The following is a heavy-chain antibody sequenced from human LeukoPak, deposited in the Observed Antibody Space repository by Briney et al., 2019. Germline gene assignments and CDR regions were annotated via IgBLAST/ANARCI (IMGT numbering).Heavy chain of an antibody. D-gene: IGHD4-17*01. CDR1: GFTFSSYA. CDR2: ISYDGSNK. V-gene: IGHV3-30-3*01. J-gene: IGHJ4*02. Sequence: PGGSLRLSCAAPGFTFSSYAMHWVRRAPGKGLEWVAVISYDGSNKYYADSVKGRFTISRDNSKNTLYLQMNSLRAEDTAVYYCASPYGDYAYWGQGTLVTVSS. CDR3: ASPYGDYAY.